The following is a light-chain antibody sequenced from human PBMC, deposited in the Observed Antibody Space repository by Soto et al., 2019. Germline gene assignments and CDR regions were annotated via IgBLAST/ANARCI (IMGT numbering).Light chain of an antibody. J-gene: IGKJ1*01. CDR2: GAS. V-gene: IGKV3-20*01. CDR3: QQYGSSPK. CDR1: QSVSSSY. Sequence: ENVLTQSPGTLSLSPGERSTLSCRASQSVSSSYLAWYQQKPGQAPRLLIYGASSRATGIPDRFSGSGSGTDFTLTISRLEPEDFAVYYCQQYGSSPKFGQGTKVDIK.